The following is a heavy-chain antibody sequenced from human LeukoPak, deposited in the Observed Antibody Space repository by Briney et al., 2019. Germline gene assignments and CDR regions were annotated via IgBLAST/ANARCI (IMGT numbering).Heavy chain of an antibody. CDR1: GYTSTSYD. CDR3: ATGGNSRYYYYYMDV. V-gene: IGHV1-8*01. CDR2: MNPNSGNT. J-gene: IGHJ6*03. D-gene: IGHD4-23*01. Sequence: ASVKVSCKASGYTSTSYDINWVRQATGQGLEWMGWMNPNSGNTGYAQKFQGRVTMTRNTSISTAYMELSSLRSEDTAVYYCATGGNSRYYYYYMDVWGKGTTVTVSS.